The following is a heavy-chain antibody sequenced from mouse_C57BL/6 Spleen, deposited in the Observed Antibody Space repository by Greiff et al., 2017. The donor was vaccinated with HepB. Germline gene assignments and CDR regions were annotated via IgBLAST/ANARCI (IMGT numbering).Heavy chain of an antibody. Sequence: EVMLVESGGGLVQPGGSLSLSCAASGFTFTDYYMSWVRQPPGKALEWLGFIRNKANGYTTEYSESVKGRFTIPRDNSQSILYLQMNSLSAEDSASYYCARYPLRLAMDYWGQGTSVTVSS. CDR1: GFTFTDYY. CDR3: ARYPLRLAMDY. CDR2: IRNKANGYTT. V-gene: IGHV7-3*01. D-gene: IGHD1-1*01. J-gene: IGHJ4*01.